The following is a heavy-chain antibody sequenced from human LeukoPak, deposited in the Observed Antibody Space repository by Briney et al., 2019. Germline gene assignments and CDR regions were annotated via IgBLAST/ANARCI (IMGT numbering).Heavy chain of an antibody. V-gene: IGHV4-38-2*01. CDR1: GYSIRSDYY. D-gene: IGHD2-21*01. CDR2: MHHSGAA. CDR3: ATHDHRVVEATVASFDY. Sequence: SETLSLTCAVPGYSIRSDYYWGWIRQPPGKGLEWIGSMHHSGAAYYNLSLKSRVTISLDTSKNNFFLSLSSVMAADTAVYYCATHDHRVVEATVASFDYWGQGTVVTVSS. J-gene: IGHJ4*02.